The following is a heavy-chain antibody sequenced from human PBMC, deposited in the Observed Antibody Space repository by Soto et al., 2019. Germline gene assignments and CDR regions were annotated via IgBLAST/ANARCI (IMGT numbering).Heavy chain of an antibody. D-gene: IGHD3-9*01. CDR1: GGSISSGDYY. V-gene: IGHV4-30-4*01. J-gene: IGHJ5*02. CDR3: ARGPGILNP. CDR2: IYYSGST. Sequence: SETLSLTCTVSGGSISSGDYYWSWIRQPPGKGLEWIGSIYYSGSTYYNPSLKSRVTISVDTSKNQFSLQLDSVTPEDTAVYYCARGPGILNPWGQGTLVTVSS.